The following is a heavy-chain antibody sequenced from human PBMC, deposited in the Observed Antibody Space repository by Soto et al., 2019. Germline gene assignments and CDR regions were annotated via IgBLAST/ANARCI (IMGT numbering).Heavy chain of an antibody. Sequence: EVQLVESGGALVQPGGSLRLSCAASGYTFSDHHMDWVRQAPGKGLEWVGRTRNKGNSYTTEYAASVKGRFTISRDESNNSLYLQMNRLNTADTAVYYCAVVGSTRAYWGQGTLVTVSS. CDR2: TRNKGNSYTT. V-gene: IGHV3-72*01. CDR3: AVVGSTRAY. D-gene: IGHD1-26*01. CDR1: GYTFSDHH. J-gene: IGHJ4*02.